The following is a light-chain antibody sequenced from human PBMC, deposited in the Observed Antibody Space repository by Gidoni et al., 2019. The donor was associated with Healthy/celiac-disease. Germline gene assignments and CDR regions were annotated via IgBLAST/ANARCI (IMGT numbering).Light chain of an antibody. J-gene: IGLJ3*02. CDR3: QSYAGSMSGSV. CDR2: GNS. Sequence: VLTQPPSVSVAPVQRVTISCTGSSSNIGAGSDVHWYQQPPGTAPKLLTYGNSNRPSGVPDRFSGSKSGTSASLAITGLQAEDEADYYCQSYAGSMSGSVFGGGTKLTVL. V-gene: IGLV1-40*01. CDR1: SSNIGAGSD.